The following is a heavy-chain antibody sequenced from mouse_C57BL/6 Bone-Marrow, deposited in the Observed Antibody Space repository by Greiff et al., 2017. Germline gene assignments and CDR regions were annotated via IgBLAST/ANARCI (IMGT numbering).Heavy chain of an antibody. D-gene: IGHD1-1*01. J-gene: IGHJ2*01. Sequence: QVQLQQSGAELVRPGASVTLSCKASGYTFTDYEMHWVKQTPVHGLEWIGAIDPETGGTAYNQKFKGKAILTADKSSSTAYMELRRLTSEDSAVYYCTRLGPYYYGSSYWGQGTTLTVSS. V-gene: IGHV1-15*01. CDR2: IDPETGGT. CDR3: TRLGPYYYGSSY. CDR1: GYTFTDYE.